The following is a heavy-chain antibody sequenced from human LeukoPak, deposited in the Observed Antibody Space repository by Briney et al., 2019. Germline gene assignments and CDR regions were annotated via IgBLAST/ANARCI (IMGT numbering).Heavy chain of an antibody. Sequence: PSETLSLTCTVSGGSISSYYWSWIRQPPGKGLEWIGYIYYSGSTNYNPSLKSRVTISVDTSKNQFSLKLSSVTAADTAVYYCARVEYYGSGTYYIQYFQHWGQGTLVTVSS. D-gene: IGHD3-10*01. V-gene: IGHV4-59*01. J-gene: IGHJ1*01. CDR2: IYYSGST. CDR3: ARVEYYGSGTYYIQYFQH. CDR1: GGSISSYY.